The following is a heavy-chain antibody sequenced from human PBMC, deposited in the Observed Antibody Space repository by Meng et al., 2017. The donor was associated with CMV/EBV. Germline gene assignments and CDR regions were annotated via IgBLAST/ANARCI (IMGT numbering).Heavy chain of an antibody. V-gene: IGHV1-8*02. J-gene: IGHJ6*02. CDR1: GYTFTSYD. D-gene: IGHD6-6*01. CDR3: ARDLRVVAARPYANYYGMDV. Sequence: ASVKVSCKASGYTFTSYDINWVRQATGQGLEWMGWMNPNSGNTGYAQKFQGRVTMTRDTSISTAYMELSRLRSDDTAVYYCARDLRVVAARPYANYYGMDVWGQGTTVTVSS. CDR2: MNPNSGNT.